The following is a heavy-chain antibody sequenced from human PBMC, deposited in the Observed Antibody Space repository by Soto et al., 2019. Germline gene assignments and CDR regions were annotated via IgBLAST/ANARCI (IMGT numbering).Heavy chain of an antibody. CDR2: MYQSGTT. CDR3: ARRSSGSYGWFDP. J-gene: IGHJ5*02. D-gene: IGHD1-26*01. CDR1: GYSISSGHH. Sequence: SETLSLTCVVSGYSISSGHHWGWVRQPPGKGLEWIGLMYQSGTTYYNPSLKSRVTMTVDTSKNQFSLNLNSVSAADTAVYYCARRSSGSYGWFDPWGQGTLVTVST. V-gene: IGHV4-38-2*01.